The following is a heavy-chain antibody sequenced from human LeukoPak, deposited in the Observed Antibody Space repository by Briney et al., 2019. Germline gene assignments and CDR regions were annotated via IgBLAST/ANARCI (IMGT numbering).Heavy chain of an antibody. J-gene: IGHJ4*02. CDR3: ARGRGFGELSLEYYFDY. D-gene: IGHD3-10*01. CDR1: GYTFTSYG. V-gene: IGHV1-18*04. Sequence: GASVKVSCKASGYTFTSYGISWVRQAPGQGLEWMGWISAYNGNTNYAQKLQGRVTMTTDTSTSTAYMELRSLRPDDTAVYYCARGRGFGELSLEYYFDYWGQGTLVTVSS. CDR2: ISAYNGNT.